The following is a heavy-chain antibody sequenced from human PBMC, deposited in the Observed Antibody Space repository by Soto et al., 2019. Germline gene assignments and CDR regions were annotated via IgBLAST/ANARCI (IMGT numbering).Heavy chain of an antibody. CDR1: GGSFSGYY. V-gene: IGHV4-34*01. CDR3: ARVSCSGGSCYAAFDI. Sequence: SETLSLTCAVYGGSFSGYYWSWIRQPPGKGLEWIGEINHSGSTNYNPSLKSRVTISVDTSKNQFSLKLSPGTAADTAVYYCARVSCSGGSCYAAFDIWGQGTMVTVSS. J-gene: IGHJ3*02. CDR2: INHSGST. D-gene: IGHD2-15*01.